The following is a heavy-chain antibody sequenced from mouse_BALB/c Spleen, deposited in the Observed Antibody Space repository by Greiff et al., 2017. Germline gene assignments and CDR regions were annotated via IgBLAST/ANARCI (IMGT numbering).Heavy chain of an antibody. CDR1: GFTFTDYY. J-gene: IGHJ2*01. CDR3: AREKVLDY. Sequence: EVNVVESGGGLVQPGGSLRLSCATSGFTFTDYYMSWVRQPPGKALEWLGFIRNKANGYTTEYSASVKGRFTISRDNSQSILYLQMNTLRAEDSATYYCAREKVLDYWGQGTTLTVSS. CDR2: IRNKANGYTT. V-gene: IGHV7-3*02.